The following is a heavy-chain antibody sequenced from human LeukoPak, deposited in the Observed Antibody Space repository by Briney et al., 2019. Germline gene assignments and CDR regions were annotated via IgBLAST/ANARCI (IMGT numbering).Heavy chain of an antibody. J-gene: IGHJ5*02. V-gene: IGHV1-69*06. CDR3: ATDALHSGSYSHWFDP. CDR1: GGTFSSYA. Sequence: ASVKVSCKASGGTFSSYAISWVRQAPGQGLEWMGGIIPIFGTANYAQKFQGRVTVTEDTSTDTAYMELSSLRSEDTAVYYCATDALHSGSYSHWFDPWGQGTLVTVSS. CDR2: IIPIFGTA. D-gene: IGHD1-26*01.